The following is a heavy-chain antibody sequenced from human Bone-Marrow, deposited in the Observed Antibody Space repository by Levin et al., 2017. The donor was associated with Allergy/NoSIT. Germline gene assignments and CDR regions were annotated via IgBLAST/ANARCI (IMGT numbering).Heavy chain of an antibody. CDR3: ARGRFLQWSLEFFGVDV. CDR2: INHSGGP. J-gene: IGHJ6*02. CDR1: GGSLKGYQ. D-gene: IGHD3-3*01. V-gene: IGHV4-34*01. Sequence: SETLSLNCVVDGGSLKGYQWTWIRQPPGQGLEFIGEINHSGGPNYNPSLQRRVTMSIDTSKNQISLNLTSVTAADTAVYFCARGRFLQWSLEFFGVDVWGQGTPVIVSS.